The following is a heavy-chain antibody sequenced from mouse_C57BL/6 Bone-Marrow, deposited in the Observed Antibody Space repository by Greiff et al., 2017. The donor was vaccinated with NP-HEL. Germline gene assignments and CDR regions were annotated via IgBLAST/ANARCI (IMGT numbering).Heavy chain of an antibody. Sequence: EVQRVESEGGLVQPGSSMKLSCTASGFTFSDYYMAWVRQVPEKGLEWVANINSDGSSTYYLDSLKSRFIISRDNAKNILYLQISSLKSENTATYYCARAGPRGVADWGQGTLVTVAA. V-gene: IGHV5-16*01. J-gene: IGHJ3*01. CDR3: ARAGPRGVAD. D-gene: IGHD3-3*01. CDR1: GFTFSDYY. CDR2: INSDGSST.